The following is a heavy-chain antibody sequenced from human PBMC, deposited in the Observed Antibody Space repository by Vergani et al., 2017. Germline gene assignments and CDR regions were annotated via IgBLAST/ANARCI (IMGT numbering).Heavy chain of an antibody. CDR1: GGSFTSYH. J-gene: IGHJ6*03. CDR3: ARVNTETNGHLYYYYYMDV. V-gene: IGHV4-34*01. Sequence: QEQLQQWGGGLLKPSETLSLTCVVNGGSFTSYHWTWIRQSPGEGLEWVGDIDHTGRPYYNPSLKSRLTMSVDKSRNQFSLTLNSVTATDTAIYFCARVNTETNGHLYYYYYMDVWGQGTAVTVS. CDR2: IDHTGRP. D-gene: IGHD4-11*01.